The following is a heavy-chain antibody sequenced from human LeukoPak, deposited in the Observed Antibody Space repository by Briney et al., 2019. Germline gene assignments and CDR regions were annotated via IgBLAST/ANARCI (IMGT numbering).Heavy chain of an antibody. V-gene: IGHV1-18*01. CDR1: GGTFSSYA. Sequence: GASVKVSCKASGGTFSSYAISWVRQAPGQGLEWMGWISAYNGNTNYAQKLQGRVTMTTDTSTSTAYMELRSLRSDDTAVYYCARVTYIAAAGTGWFDPWGQGTLVTVSS. D-gene: IGHD6-13*01. CDR3: ARVTYIAAAGTGWFDP. J-gene: IGHJ5*02. CDR2: ISAYNGNT.